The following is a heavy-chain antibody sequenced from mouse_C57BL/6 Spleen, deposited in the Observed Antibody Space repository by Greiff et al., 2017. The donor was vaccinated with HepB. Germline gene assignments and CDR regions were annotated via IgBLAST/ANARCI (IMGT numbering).Heavy chain of an antibody. CDR2: IRSKSNNYAT. J-gene: IGHJ4*01. Sequence: EVKLQESGGGLVQPKGSLKLSCAASGFSFNTYAMNWVRQAPGKGLEWVARIRSKSNNYATYYADSVKDTFTISRDDSESMLYLQMNNLKTEDTAMYDCEAYYGSSYAYAMDYWGQGTSVTVSS. CDR1: GFSFNTYA. CDR3: EAYYGSSYAYAMDY. D-gene: IGHD1-1*01. V-gene: IGHV10-1*01.